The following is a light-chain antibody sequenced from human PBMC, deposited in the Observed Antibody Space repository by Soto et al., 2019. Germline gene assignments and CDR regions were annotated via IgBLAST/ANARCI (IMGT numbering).Light chain of an antibody. CDR1: QGISSY. CDR2: AAS. CDR3: RQYYSNPPS. J-gene: IGKJ3*01. Sequence: AIRMTQSPSSFSASTGDRVTITCRASQGISSYLAWYQQKPGKAPKLLIYAASTLQRGFPSMFRGSVSGTYLTLTISCLQSEAFATYYFRQYYSNPPSLGPGTKLDIQ. V-gene: IGKV1-8*01.